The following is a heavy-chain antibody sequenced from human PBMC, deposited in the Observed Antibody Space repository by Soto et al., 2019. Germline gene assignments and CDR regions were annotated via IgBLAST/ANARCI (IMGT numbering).Heavy chain of an antibody. CDR2: IKQDGSEK. CDR1: GFTFSSYW. D-gene: IGHD3-3*01. Sequence: GGSLRLSCAASGFTFSSYWMSWVRQSPGKGLEWVANIKQDGSEKYYVDSVKGRFTISRDNAKNSLYLQMNSLRAEDTAVYYCARDLGTIFGVVAYYYYYGMDVWGQRTTVTVSS. CDR3: ARDLGTIFGVVAYYYYYGMDV. J-gene: IGHJ6*02. V-gene: IGHV3-7*03.